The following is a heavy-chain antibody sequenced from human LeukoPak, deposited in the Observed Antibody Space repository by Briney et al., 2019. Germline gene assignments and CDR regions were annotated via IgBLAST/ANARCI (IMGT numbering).Heavy chain of an antibody. D-gene: IGHD7-27*01. J-gene: IGHJ6*03. CDR1: GYTFTSYD. CDR3: ARADDWGYYYYYMDV. V-gene: IGHV1-8*01. Sequence: ASVKVSCKASGYTFTSYDINWVRQATGQGLEWMGWMNPNSGNTGYAQKFQGRITMTRNTSISTAYMELSSLRSEDTAVYYCARADDWGYYYYYMDVWGKGTTATVSS. CDR2: MNPNSGNT.